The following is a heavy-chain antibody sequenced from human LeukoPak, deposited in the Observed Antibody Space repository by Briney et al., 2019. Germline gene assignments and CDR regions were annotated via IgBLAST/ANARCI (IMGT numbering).Heavy chain of an antibody. J-gene: IGHJ3*02. Sequence: GGSLRLSCAASGFTFSSSAMSWVRQVPGKGLEWVSRINTDGTNTNYADSVKGRLTISRDNAKNTLYLQMNSLRAEDTAVYYCARVRRYYDTTGSDDAFDIWGQGTMVTVSS. CDR3: ARVRRYYDTTGSDDAFDI. CDR2: INTDGTNT. V-gene: IGHV3-74*01. D-gene: IGHD3-22*01. CDR1: GFTFSSSA.